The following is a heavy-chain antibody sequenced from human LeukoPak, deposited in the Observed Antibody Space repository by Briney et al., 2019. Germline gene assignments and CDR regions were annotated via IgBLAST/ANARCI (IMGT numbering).Heavy chain of an antibody. J-gene: IGHJ5*02. Sequence: ASVKVSCKASGYTFTSYDINWVRQATGQGLEWMGWMNPNSGNTGYAQKFQGRVTMTRNTSISTAYMELSSLRSEDTAVYYCARGGYGSGSYYNSGWFDPWGQGTLVTLSS. D-gene: IGHD3-10*01. CDR3: ARGGYGSGSYYNSGWFDP. CDR2: MNPNSGNT. V-gene: IGHV1-8*01. CDR1: GYTFTSYD.